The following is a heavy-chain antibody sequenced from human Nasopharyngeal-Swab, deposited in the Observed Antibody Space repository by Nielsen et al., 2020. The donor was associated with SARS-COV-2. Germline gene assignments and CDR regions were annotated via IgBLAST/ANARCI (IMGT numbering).Heavy chain of an antibody. J-gene: IGHJ4*02. V-gene: IGHV3-30-3*01. D-gene: IGHD3/OR15-3a*01. CDR1: GFSFSSYS. CDR3: ARDRESIFWSGYSFDY. Sequence: GESLKISCVASGFSFSSYSMHWVRQAPGKGLEWVAVMSNDGTNEYYVDSVKGRISISRDNSKDTVYLQMASLKPEDTAVYYCARDRESIFWSGYSFDYWGQGILVTVSS. CDR2: MSNDGTNE.